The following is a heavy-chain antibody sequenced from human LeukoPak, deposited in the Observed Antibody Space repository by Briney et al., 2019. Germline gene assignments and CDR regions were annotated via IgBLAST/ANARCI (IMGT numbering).Heavy chain of an antibody. D-gene: IGHD2-15*01. J-gene: IGHJ4*02. CDR3: ARGTVNYCSGGSCYLYYFDY. CDR2: INHSGNT. CDR1: GGSFSGYY. V-gene: IGHV4-34*01. Sequence: SETLSLTCAVYGGSFSGYYWSWIRQPPGKGLEWLGEINHSGNTNYNPSLKSRVTISVDTSKNQFSLKLSSVTAADTAVYYCARGTVNYCSGGSCYLYYFDYWGQGTLVTVSS.